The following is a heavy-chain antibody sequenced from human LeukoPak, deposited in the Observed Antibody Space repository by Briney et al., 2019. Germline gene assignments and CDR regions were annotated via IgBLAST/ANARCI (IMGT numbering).Heavy chain of an antibody. V-gene: IGHV4-39*01. D-gene: IGHD5-18*01. CDR2: IYYSGST. Sequence: PSETLSLTCAVYGGSISSSSYYWGWIRQPPGKGLEWIGSIYYSGSTYYNPSLKSRVTISVDTSKNQFSLKLSSVTAADTAVYYCARQDTAMVTPLLNWFDPWGQGTLVTVSS. J-gene: IGHJ5*02. CDR3: ARQDTAMVTPLLNWFDP. CDR1: GGSISSSSYY.